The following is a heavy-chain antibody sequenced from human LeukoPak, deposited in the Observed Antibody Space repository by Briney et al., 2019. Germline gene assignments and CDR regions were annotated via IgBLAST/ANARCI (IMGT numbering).Heavy chain of an antibody. CDR1: GFTFSSYA. CDR2: ISYDGSNK. J-gene: IGHJ4*02. D-gene: IGHD4-11*01. Sequence: GGSLRLSCAASGFTFSSYAMHWVRQAPGKGLEWVAVISYDGSNKYYADSVKGRFTISRDNSKNTLYLQMNSLRAEDTAVYYCARDYLRYNNYGCVDYWGQGTLVTVSS. CDR3: ARDYLRYNNYGCVDY. V-gene: IGHV3-30-3*01.